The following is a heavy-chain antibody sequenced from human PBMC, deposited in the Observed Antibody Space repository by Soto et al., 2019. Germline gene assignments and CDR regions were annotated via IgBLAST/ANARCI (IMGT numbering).Heavy chain of an antibody. CDR1: GFSFRNYA. CDR3: ASSRTSAVADSFDL. CDR2: ISRDGSHK. Sequence: PXVSLRLSCAACGFSFRNYAIHWVRQAPGKGLEWVAVISRDGSHKYYLDSVKGRFTISRDNSKDTVNLLMNSLRDDDSAMYYCASSRTSAVADSFDLWGQGTLVTVSS. D-gene: IGHD1-7*01. J-gene: IGHJ4*02. V-gene: IGHV3-30*04.